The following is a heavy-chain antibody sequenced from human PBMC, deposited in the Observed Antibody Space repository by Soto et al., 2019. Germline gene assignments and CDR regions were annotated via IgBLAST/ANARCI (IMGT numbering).Heavy chain of an antibody. CDR3: ARSIGEAARHPYYYYYMDV. CDR2: ISAYNGNT. Sequence: ASVKVSCKASGYTFTSYGISWVRQAPGQGLEWMGWISAYNGNTNYAQKLKGRVTMTTDTSTSTAYMEMRSLRSDDTAVYYCARSIGEAARHPYYYYYMDVWGKGTTVTVSS. V-gene: IGHV1-18*01. J-gene: IGHJ6*03. CDR1: GYTFTSYG. D-gene: IGHD6-6*01.